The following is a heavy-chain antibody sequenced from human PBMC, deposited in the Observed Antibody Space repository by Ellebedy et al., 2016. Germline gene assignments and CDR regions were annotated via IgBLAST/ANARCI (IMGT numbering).Heavy chain of an antibody. V-gene: IGHV4-61*02. CDR3: ATMPTVHAFDI. Sequence: SETLSLTXTVSGVSISSVSYYCSWIRQPAGKGLEWVGRIYHSGNTNYNPSLKSRVTMSVDASKNQFSLKLSSVTAADTAVYYCATMPTVHAFDIWGQGAMVTVSS. D-gene: IGHD4-11*01. CDR2: IYHSGNT. CDR1: GVSISSVSYY. J-gene: IGHJ3*02.